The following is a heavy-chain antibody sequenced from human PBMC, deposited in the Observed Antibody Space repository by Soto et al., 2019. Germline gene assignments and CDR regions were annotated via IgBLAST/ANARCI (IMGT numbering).Heavy chain of an antibody. Sequence: SETLSLTCTVSGGSISSSSYYWGWIRQPPGKGLEWIGSIYYSGSNYYNPSLKSRVTISVDTSKNQFSLRLSSVPAADTAVYYCARSGITIFGVFIMGPFDYWGKGTLVTASS. CDR3: ARSGITIFGVFIMGPFDY. CDR2: IYYSGSN. D-gene: IGHD3-3*01. V-gene: IGHV4-39*01. J-gene: IGHJ4*02. CDR1: GGSISSSSYY.